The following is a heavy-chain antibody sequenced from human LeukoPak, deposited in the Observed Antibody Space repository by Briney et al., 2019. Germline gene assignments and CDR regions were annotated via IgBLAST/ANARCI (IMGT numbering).Heavy chain of an antibody. D-gene: IGHD3-10*01. Sequence: GGSLGLSCAASGFTFSSYAMSWVRQAPGKGLEWVSAISGSGGSTYYADSVKGRFTISIDNSKNTLYLQMNSLRAEDTAVYYCASALGDLLLWFGELFPGAFDIWGQGTMVTVSS. V-gene: IGHV3-23*01. J-gene: IGHJ3*02. CDR2: ISGSGGST. CDR1: GFTFSSYA. CDR3: ASALGDLLLWFGELFPGAFDI.